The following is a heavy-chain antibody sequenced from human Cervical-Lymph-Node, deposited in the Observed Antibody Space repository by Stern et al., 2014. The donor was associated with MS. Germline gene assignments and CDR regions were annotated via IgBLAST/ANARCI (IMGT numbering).Heavy chain of an antibody. J-gene: IGHJ6*02. CDR2: ISYDGNNE. CDR1: GFTFSTFA. Sequence: EHLVESGGGVVQPGRSLRLSCAASGFTFSTFAMHWVRQAPGKGLGWVAVISYDGNNEYYADSVKGRFTIYRDTSQNTLYLQINSLRAEDPAMYYGASGGVRLGNFLYFYGMDVWGQGTTVTVSS. CDR3: ASGGVRLGNFLYFYGMDV. D-gene: IGHD3-16*01. V-gene: IGHV3-30-3*01.